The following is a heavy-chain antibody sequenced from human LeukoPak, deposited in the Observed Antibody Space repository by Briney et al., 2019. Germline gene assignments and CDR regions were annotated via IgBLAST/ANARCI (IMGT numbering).Heavy chain of an antibody. CDR1: GGTFSSYA. Sequence: ASVKVSCTASGGTFSSYAISWVRQAPGQGLEWMGRIIPILGIANYAQKFQGRVTITADKSTSTAYMELSSLRSEDTAVYYCARSDMVRGVIITSNWFDPWGQGTLVTVSS. J-gene: IGHJ5*02. CDR2: IIPILGIA. CDR3: ARSDMVRGVIITSNWFDP. V-gene: IGHV1-69*04. D-gene: IGHD3-10*01.